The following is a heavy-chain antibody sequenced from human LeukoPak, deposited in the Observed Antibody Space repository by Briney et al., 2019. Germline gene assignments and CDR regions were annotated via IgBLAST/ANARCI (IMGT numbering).Heavy chain of an antibody. CDR3: ASPIGGQMGGY. Sequence: GGSLRLSCAASGFTFSSYGMHWVRQAPGKGLEWVAVISYDGSNKYYADSVKGRFTISRDNAKNSLYLQMNSLRAEDTAVYYCASPIGGQMGGYWGQGTLVTVSS. D-gene: IGHD3-3*01. CDR1: GFTFSSYG. CDR2: ISYDGSNK. J-gene: IGHJ4*02. V-gene: IGHV3-30*03.